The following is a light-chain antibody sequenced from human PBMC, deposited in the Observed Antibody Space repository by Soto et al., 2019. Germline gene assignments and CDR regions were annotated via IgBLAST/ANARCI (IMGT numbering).Light chain of an antibody. CDR1: QSVSSNY. Sequence: EIVLTQSPGTLSLSPGERATLSCRASQSVSSNYLAWYQQKPGQAPRLLIYGASSRATGIPARFSGSGSGTDFTLTISSLEPEDFALYYCQQRSNWPITFGQGTRLEIK. CDR3: QQRSNWPIT. J-gene: IGKJ5*01. CDR2: GAS. V-gene: IGKV3D-20*02.